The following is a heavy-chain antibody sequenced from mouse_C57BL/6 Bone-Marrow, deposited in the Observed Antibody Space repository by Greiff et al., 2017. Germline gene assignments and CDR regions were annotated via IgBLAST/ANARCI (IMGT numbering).Heavy chain of an antibody. CDR3: AREGLGITTCDY. D-gene: IGHD2-4*01. CDR2: IDPSDSYT. V-gene: IGHV1-69*01. CDR1: GYTFTSYW. J-gene: IGHJ2*01. Sequence: LQQPGAELVMPGASVKLSCKASGYTFTSYWMHWVKQRPGQGLEWIGEIDPSDSYTNYNQKFKGKSTLTVDKSSSTAYMQLSSLTSEDSAVYYCAREGLGITTCDYWGQGTTLTVSS.